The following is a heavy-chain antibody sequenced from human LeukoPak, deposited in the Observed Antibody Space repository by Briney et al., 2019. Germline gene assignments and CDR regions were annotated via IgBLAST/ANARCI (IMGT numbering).Heavy chain of an antibody. CDR2: IYYSGST. D-gene: IGHD2-21*01. J-gene: IGHJ1*01. V-gene: IGHV4-30-4*08. CDR3: AGAYCGGDCYNPYFQH. CDR1: GGSISSGDYY. Sequence: SETLSLTCTVSGGSISSGDYYWRWIRQPPGKGLEWVGYIYYSGSTYYNPSLKSRVTVSVDTSKTQFSLKLSSVTAADTAVYYCAGAYCGGDCYNPYFQHWGQGTLVTVSS.